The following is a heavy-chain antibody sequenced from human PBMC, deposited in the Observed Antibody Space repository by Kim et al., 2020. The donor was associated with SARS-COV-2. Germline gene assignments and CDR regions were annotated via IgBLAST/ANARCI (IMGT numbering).Heavy chain of an antibody. Sequence: YSTDFAASVKGRFTISRDDSKNSLYLHMRGLKTEDTAVYYCAREVEGAFDIWGQGTVVTVSS. J-gene: IGHJ3*02. CDR2: YST. CDR3: AREVEGAFDI. V-gene: IGHV3-72*01.